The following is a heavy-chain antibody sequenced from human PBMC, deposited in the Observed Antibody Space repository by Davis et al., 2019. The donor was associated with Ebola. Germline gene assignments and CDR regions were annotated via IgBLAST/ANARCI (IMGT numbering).Heavy chain of an antibody. CDR1: GNTFNYYA. J-gene: IGHJ6*04. CDR2: FNTITGNA. Sequence: ASVKVSCKASGNTFNYYAINWVRQAPGQGLQWMGWFNTITGNATYARGFTGRFVFSLDTSVSTAYLHISSLRADDTAVYYCARGRAIMDVWGKGTTVTVSS. CDR3: ARGRAIMDV. V-gene: IGHV7-4-1*02.